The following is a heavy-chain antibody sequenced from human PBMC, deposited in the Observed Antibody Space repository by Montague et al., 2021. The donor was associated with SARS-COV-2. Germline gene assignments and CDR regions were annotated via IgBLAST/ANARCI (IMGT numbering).Heavy chain of an antibody. CDR1: GFTFSNFA. CDR2: ISARGANT. Sequence: SLRLSCAASGFTFSNFAMAWVRQAPGKGLECVSSISARGANTYYADSVMGRFTISSDSAKNTLYLQMNSLRGDDTATYYCARGQYLIDFWGQGSLVTVSS. CDR3: ARGQYLIDF. J-gene: IGHJ4*02. V-gene: IGHV3-23*01. D-gene: IGHD1-26*01.